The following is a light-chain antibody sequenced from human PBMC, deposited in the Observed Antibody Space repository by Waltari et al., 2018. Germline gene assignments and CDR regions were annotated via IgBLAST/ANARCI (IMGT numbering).Light chain of an antibody. V-gene: IGLV3-1*01. CDR1: NLGNKY. J-gene: IGLJ2*01. CDR2: ARD. CDR3: QTWDSSLVV. Sequence: SYDLTPPPSVSVSPGQTVTISCSGHNLGNKYVSWYQQKAGQAPLLFVYARDRRPSGIPERFSGSNSDTTATLTISGTQAIDEADYYCQTWDSSLVVFGGGTKLTVL.